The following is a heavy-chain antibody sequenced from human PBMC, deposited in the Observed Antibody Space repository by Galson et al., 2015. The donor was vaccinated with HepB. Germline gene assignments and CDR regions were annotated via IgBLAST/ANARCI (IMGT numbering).Heavy chain of an antibody. CDR3: ARQYDSSGYYAY. CDR1: GVTFSNYG. CDR2: IIPLFGSA. Sequence: SVKVSCKASGVTFSNYGISWLRQAPGQGLEWMGGIIPLFGSAHYAQKLQGRVRITADESTSTTYMELSSLKSEDTALYYCARQYDSSGYYAYWGQGSLVTVSS. D-gene: IGHD3-22*01. V-gene: IGHV1-69*13. J-gene: IGHJ4*02.